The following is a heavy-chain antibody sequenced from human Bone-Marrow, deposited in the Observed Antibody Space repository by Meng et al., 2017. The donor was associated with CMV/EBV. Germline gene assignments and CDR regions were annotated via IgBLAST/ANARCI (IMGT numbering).Heavy chain of an antibody. J-gene: IGHJ4*02. Sequence: GGSLRLSCAASGFTFSSYAMHWVRQAPGKGLEYVSAISSNGGSTYYVDSVKGRFTISRDNSKNTLYLQMGSLRAEDMAVYYCARTDGITMVRGVIINAYGIDYWGQGALVTVDS. D-gene: IGHD3-10*01. CDR2: ISSNGGST. CDR1: GFTFSSYA. V-gene: IGHV3-64*02. CDR3: ARTDGITMVRGVIINAYGIDY.